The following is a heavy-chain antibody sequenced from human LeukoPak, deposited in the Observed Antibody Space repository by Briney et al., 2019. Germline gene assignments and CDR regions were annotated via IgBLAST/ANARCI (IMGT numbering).Heavy chain of an antibody. CDR1: GFTFSSYW. CDR2: IKQDGSEK. CDR3: ARVGSSWSFYMDV. J-gene: IGHJ6*03. V-gene: IGHV3-7*01. D-gene: IGHD6-13*01. Sequence: PGGSLRLSCAASGFTFSSYWMSWVRQAPGKGLEWVANIKQDGSEKYYVDSVKGRFTISRDNAKNSLYLQMNSLRAEDTAVYYCARVGSSWSFYMDVWGKGTTVTVSS.